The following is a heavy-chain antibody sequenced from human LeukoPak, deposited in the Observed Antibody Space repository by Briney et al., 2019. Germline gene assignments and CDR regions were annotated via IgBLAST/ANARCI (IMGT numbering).Heavy chain of an antibody. J-gene: IGHJ4*02. CDR3: ARLGRHPLPHDSSAHFDY. CDR1: GYTFTSYW. CDR2: IYPGDSDA. V-gene: IGHV5-51*01. D-gene: IGHD3-22*01. Sequence: GESLKISCHGSGYTFTSYWIGWVRQMPGKGLEWMGIIYPGDSDARYGPSFQGQVTFSADKSISSAYLHWSSLKASDTAMYYCARLGRHPLPHDSSAHFDYWGQGTLVTVSS.